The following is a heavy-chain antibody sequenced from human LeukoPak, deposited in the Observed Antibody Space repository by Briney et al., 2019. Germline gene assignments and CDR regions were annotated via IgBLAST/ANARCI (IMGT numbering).Heavy chain of an antibody. D-gene: IGHD4-17*01. V-gene: IGHV3-74*01. J-gene: IGHJ4*02. Sequence: GGSLRLSCAASGFTFSSHWMHWVRQAPGKGLVWVARIHSDGSITSYADSVEGRFTVSRDNAKNTQYLQMNSLRGDDTAVYYCARDRTTVTVFDYWGQGTLVTVSS. CDR1: GFTFSSHW. CDR2: IHSDGSIT. CDR3: ARDRTTVTVFDY.